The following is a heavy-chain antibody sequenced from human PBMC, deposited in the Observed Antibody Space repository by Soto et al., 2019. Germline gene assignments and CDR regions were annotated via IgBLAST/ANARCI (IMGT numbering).Heavy chain of an antibody. CDR1: EFTFSNYV. CDR3: AKDGTVID. Sequence: QVQLVESGGGVVQPGRSLRFSCVDSEFTFSNYVMHWVRQAPGKGLEWVAVISYDGSDKYYADSVKGRFTISRDNSKNTLYLQMNSLRPEDTAVYYCAKDGTVIDWGQGTLVTVSS. J-gene: IGHJ4*02. CDR2: ISYDGSDK. V-gene: IGHV3-30*18. D-gene: IGHD4-17*01.